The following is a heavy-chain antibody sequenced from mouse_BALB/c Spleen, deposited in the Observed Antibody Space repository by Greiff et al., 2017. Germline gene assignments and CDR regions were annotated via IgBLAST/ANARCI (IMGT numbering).Heavy chain of an antibody. J-gene: IGHJ3*01. CDR1: GFTFSSYA. CDR3: ARGLTGGAY. V-gene: IGHV5-9-4*01. Sequence: EVKLVESGGGLVKPGGSLKLSCAASGFTFSSYAMSWVRQSPEKRLEWVAEISSGGSYTYYPDTVTGRFTISRDNAKNTLYLEMSSLRSEDTAMYYCARGLTGGAYWGQGTLVTVSA. D-gene: IGHD4-1*01. CDR2: ISSGGSYT.